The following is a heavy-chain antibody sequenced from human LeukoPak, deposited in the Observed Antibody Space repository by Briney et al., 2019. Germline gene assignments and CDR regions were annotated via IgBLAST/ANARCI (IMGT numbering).Heavy chain of an antibody. CDR3: AKDPNFYYCMDV. V-gene: IGHV3-23*01. Sequence: PGGSLRLSCAASGFTFSSYGMSWVRQAPGKGVEWVSAISGSGGSTYYADSVKGRFTISRDNSKNTLYLQMNSLRAEDTAVYYCAKDPNFYYCMDVWGKGTTVTISS. CDR2: ISGSGGST. J-gene: IGHJ6*03. CDR1: GFTFSSYG.